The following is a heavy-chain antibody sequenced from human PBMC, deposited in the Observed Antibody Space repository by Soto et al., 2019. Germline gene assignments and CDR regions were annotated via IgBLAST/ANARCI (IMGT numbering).Heavy chain of an antibody. V-gene: IGHV3-23*01. J-gene: IGHJ4*02. D-gene: IGHD3-3*01. CDR1: GFTFSSYA. CDR2: ISGSGGST. Sequence: GGSLRLSCAASGFTFSSYAMSWVRQAPGKGLEWVSAISGSGGSTYYADSVKGRFTISRDNSKNTLYLQMNSLRAEDTAVYYCAKVPRYDEVALRILFDYWGQGTLVTVSS. CDR3: AKVPRYDEVALRILFDY.